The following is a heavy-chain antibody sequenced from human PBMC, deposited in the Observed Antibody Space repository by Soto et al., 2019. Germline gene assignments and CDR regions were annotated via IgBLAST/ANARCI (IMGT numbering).Heavy chain of an antibody. CDR1: GFTFSSHD. J-gene: IGHJ3*02. CDR2: IGTAGDT. CDR3: ARRLLRYFDWSNDAFDI. V-gene: IGHV3-13*01. D-gene: IGHD3-9*01. Sequence: HPGGSLRLCCAACGFTFSSHDMHWVRQATGKGLEWVSAIGTAGDTYYPGSVKGRFTISRENAKNSLYLQMNSLRAGDTAVYYCARRLLRYFDWSNDAFDIWGQGTMVTVSS.